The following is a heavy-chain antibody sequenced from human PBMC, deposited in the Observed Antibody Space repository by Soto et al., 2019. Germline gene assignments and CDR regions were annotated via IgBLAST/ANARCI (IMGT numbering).Heavy chain of an antibody. D-gene: IGHD6-19*01. CDR3: ARAVAVPADFDY. CDR1: GYTFTGYA. CDR2: INAGNGNT. J-gene: IGHJ4*02. V-gene: IGHV1-3*05. Sequence: QVQLVQSGAEEKKPGASVKVSCKASGYTFTGYAMHWVRLAPGQRLEWMGWINAGNGNTKYSQKFQGRVTITRDTSASTAYMELSSLRSEDTAVYYCARAVAVPADFDYWGQGTLASVSS.